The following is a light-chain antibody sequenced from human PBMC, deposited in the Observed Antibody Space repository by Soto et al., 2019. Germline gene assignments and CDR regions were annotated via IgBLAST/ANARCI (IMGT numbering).Light chain of an antibody. Sequence: QSVLTQPSSVSGSPGQSVTISCTGTSSDVGSYDYVSWYQQHPGKAPKLMIYDVTKRPSGVPDRFSGSRSGNTASLTISGLQAEDDADYYCCSYAGTYTFYVFGTGTKLTVL. CDR3: CSYAGTYTFYV. J-gene: IGLJ1*01. CDR2: DVT. CDR1: SSDVGSYDY. V-gene: IGLV2-11*01.